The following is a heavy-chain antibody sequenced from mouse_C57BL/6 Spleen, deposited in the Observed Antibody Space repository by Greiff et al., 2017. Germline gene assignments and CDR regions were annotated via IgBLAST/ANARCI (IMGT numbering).Heavy chain of an antibody. J-gene: IGHJ2*01. CDR2: IDPSDSYT. CDR3: ARTGTGFDY. D-gene: IGHD4-1*01. Sequence: QVQLQQPGAELVKPGASVKLSCKASGYTFTSYWMQWVKQRPGQGLEWIGEIDPSDSYTNYNQKFKGKATLTVDTSSSTAYMQHSSLTSEDSAVYYCARTGTGFDYWGQGTTLTVSS. V-gene: IGHV1-50*01. CDR1: GYTFTSYW.